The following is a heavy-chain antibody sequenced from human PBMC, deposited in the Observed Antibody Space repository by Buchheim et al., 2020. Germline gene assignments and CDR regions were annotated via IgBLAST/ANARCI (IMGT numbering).Heavy chain of an antibody. CDR1: GFTFSSYA. CDR2: ISYDGSNK. V-gene: IGHV3-30-3*01. D-gene: IGHD3-22*01. CDR3: AREKEVYDSSGPEYFQH. Sequence: QVQLVESGGGVVQPGRSLRLSCAASGFTFSSYAMHWVRQAPGKGLEWVAVISYDGSNKYYADSVKGRFTITRDNSNNTLYLQMNSLRAEDTAVYYCAREKEVYDSSGPEYFQHWGQGTL. J-gene: IGHJ1*01.